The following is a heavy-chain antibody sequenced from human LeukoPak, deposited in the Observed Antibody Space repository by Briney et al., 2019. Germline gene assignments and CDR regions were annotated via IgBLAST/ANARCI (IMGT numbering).Heavy chain of an antibody. V-gene: IGHV3-23*01. CDR2: ISGSGGNT. CDR1: GFTFSSYA. J-gene: IGHJ4*02. D-gene: IGHD3-22*01. CDR3: AKGYYYDSSGFLPLDY. Sequence: PGGSLRLSCAASGFTFSSYAMSWVRQAPGKGLEWVSAISGSGGNTYYADSVKGRFTISRDNSKNTLYLQMNSLRAEDTAVYYCAKGYYYDSSGFLPLDYWGQGTLVTVSS.